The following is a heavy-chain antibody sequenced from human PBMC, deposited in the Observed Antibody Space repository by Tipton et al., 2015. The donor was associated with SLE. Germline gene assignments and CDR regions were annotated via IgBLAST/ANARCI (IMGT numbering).Heavy chain of an antibody. D-gene: IGHD3-22*01. V-gene: IGHV3-11*03. Sequence: SLRLSCAASGFTFSDYYMSWIRQAPGKGLEWVSYISSSSSYTNYADSVKGRFTISRDNAKNSLYLQMNSLRAEDTAVYYCARRGTYYYESSGSPGAFDIWGQGTMVTVSS. CDR2: ISSSSSYT. CDR3: ARRGTYYYESSGSPGAFDI. CDR1: GFTFSDYY. J-gene: IGHJ3*02.